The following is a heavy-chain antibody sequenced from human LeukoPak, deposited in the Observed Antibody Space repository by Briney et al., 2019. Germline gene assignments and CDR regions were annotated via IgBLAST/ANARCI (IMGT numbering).Heavy chain of an antibody. J-gene: IGHJ5*02. D-gene: IGHD3-10*01. CDR1: GGSFSGYY. Sequence: SETLSLTCAVYGGSFSGYYWSWIRQPPGKGLEWIGEINHSGSTNYNPSLKSRVTISVDTSKNQFSLKLSSVTAADTAVYYCARGKEITMVRGVIRGFNWFDPWGQGTLVTVSS. CDR3: ARGKEITMVRGVIRGFNWFDP. V-gene: IGHV4-34*01. CDR2: INHSGST.